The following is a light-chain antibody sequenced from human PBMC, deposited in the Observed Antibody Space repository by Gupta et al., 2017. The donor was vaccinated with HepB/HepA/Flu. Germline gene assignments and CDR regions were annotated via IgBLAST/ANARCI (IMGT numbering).Light chain of an antibody. Sequence: DIQMTQSPSTLSASVGDRVTITCRASQNVSHWLAWYQQKPGKAPDLLIYQTSTLQSGVPSTFSGSGFGSEFTLTISSLQPHDFATYYCQQYSNYPRSFGQGTKLEIK. CDR2: QTS. CDR1: QNVSHW. J-gene: IGKJ2*04. CDR3: QQYSNYPRS. V-gene: IGKV1-5*03.